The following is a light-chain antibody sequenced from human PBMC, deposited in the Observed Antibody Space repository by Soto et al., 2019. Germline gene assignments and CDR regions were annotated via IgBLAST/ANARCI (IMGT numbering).Light chain of an antibody. CDR3: MQALQTQYT. CDR2: LGS. Sequence: DIVMTQSPLSLPVTPGEPASISCRSSQSLLHSNGYNYLDWYQQKPGQSPQLLIYLGSNRSSGVPDRFSGSGSGTDFTLKISRVEAEDVGVYYCMQALQTQYTFGQGTKV. CDR1: QSLLHSNGYNY. J-gene: IGKJ2*01. V-gene: IGKV2-28*01.